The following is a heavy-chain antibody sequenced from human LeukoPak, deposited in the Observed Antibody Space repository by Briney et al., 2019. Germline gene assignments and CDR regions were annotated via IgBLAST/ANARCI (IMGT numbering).Heavy chain of an antibody. CDR3: AGGIVGVHAY. CDR1: GYSISSGYY. CDR2: IYHRGST. J-gene: IGHJ4*02. V-gene: IGHV4-38-2*01. D-gene: IGHD1-26*01. Sequence: SETLSLTCAGSGYSISSGYYWGWIRQPPGQGLEWIGSIYHRGSTYYNPSLKSRVTISVDTPKNQFSLKLRSVTAADTAVYYCAGGIVGVHAYWGQGILVTVSS.